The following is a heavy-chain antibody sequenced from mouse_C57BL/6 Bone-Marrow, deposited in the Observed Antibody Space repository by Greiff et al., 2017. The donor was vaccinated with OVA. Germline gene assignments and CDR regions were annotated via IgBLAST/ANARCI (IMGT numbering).Heavy chain of an antibody. J-gene: IGHJ2*01. Sequence: EVKLVESGPGLVKPSQSLSLTCSVTGYSITSGYYWNWIRQFPGNKLEWMGYISYDGSNNYNPSLKNRISITRDTSKNQFFLKLNSVTTEDTATYYCAREYGPFDYWGQGTTLTVSS. CDR2: ISYDGSN. CDR3: AREYGPFDY. D-gene: IGHD1-1*01. V-gene: IGHV3-6*01. CDR1: GYSITSGYY.